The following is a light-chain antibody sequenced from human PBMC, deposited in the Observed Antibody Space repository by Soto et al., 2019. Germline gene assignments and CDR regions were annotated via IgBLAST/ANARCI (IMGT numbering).Light chain of an antibody. Sequence: EIVLTQSPGTLSLSPGERATLSCRASQSVSSSYLAWYQQKPGQAPRLLSYGASSRATGIPDRFSGSGSGTDLTLTISRLEPEDFAVYYCHQYGSSPYTFGQGTKLEIK. J-gene: IGKJ2*01. V-gene: IGKV3-20*01. CDR2: GAS. CDR1: QSVSSSY. CDR3: HQYGSSPYT.